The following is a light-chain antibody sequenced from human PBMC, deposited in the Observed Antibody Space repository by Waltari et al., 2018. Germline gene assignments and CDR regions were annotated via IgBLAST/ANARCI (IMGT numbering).Light chain of an antibody. Sequence: EMTKSQSYVTASVGEKETITCRTSQDISNHLSWFQQKPGKAPKLLIYDVSKLETGVASRFSGGGSRADFTLIINDVQPEDVATYYCQQYDSLTLLTFGQGTRLE. J-gene: IGKJ5*01. CDR1: QDISNH. CDR2: DVS. CDR3: QQYDSLTLLT. V-gene: IGKV1-33*01.